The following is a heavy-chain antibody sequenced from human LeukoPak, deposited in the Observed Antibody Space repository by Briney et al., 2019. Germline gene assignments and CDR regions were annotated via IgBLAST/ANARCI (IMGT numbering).Heavy chain of an antibody. CDR2: ISGRTSNT. V-gene: IGHV3-23*01. J-gene: IGHJ4*02. Sequence: GGSLRLSCAASGFTFSTYAMSWVRQAPGKGLGWVSAISGRTSNTYYADSVKGRFTISRDNSKNTLYLQMNSLRAEDTALYYCARGAYGDYDYWGQGTPVTVSS. D-gene: IGHD4-17*01. CDR3: ARGAYGDYDY. CDR1: GFTFSTYA.